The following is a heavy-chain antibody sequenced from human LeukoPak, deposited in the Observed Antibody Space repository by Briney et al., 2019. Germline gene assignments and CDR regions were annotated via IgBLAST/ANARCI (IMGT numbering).Heavy chain of an antibody. CDR2: IRSNSDGGTI. D-gene: IGHD3-22*01. J-gene: IGHJ5*02. CDR3: ATDFYDST. Sequence: GGALRLSCETSGFAFSNACMNWVRQAPGKGLEWVGRIRSNSDGGTIDYAAPVKGRFTLSRDDSKTTLYLQMNSLQTEDTAVYYCATDFYDSTWGQGTLVTVSS. CDR1: GFAFSNAC. V-gene: IGHV3-15*07.